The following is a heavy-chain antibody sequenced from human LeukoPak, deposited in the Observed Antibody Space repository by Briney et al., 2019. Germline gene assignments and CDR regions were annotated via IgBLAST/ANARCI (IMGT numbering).Heavy chain of an antibody. CDR1: GFTFIRYC. J-gene: IGHJ4*02. D-gene: IGHD3-22*01. CDR2: IKEDGSEK. Sequence: PGGSLRLSCAASGFTFIRYCMSWVRQTPGKGLEWVAAIKEDGSEKYYVDSVKGRFTISRDNTQNSLYLQMSSLRAEDTALYYCARTYHFEKGGYYRHFDFWGQGILVIVSS. CDR3: ARTYHFEKGGYYRHFDF. V-gene: IGHV3-7*01.